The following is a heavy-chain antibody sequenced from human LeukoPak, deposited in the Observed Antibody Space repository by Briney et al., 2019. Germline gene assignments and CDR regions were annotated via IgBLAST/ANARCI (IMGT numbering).Heavy chain of an antibody. CDR3: ARESEGGTGTSCPVY. D-gene: IGHD2-2*01. Sequence: SGGSLRLSCAASGFIFSSDDMHWVRQAPGKGLEWVAGIQSNGRNKYYVDSVKGRFAISRDNSKSTLYLQVNSLRVEDTALYYCARESEGGTGTSCPVYWGQGTLVTVSS. CDR1: GFIFSSDD. V-gene: IGHV3-33*05. J-gene: IGHJ4*02. CDR2: IQSNGRNK.